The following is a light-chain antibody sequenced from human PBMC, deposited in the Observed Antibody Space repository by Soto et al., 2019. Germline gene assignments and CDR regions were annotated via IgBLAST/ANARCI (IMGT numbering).Light chain of an antibody. CDR1: DSNIGSNT. J-gene: IGLJ3*02. V-gene: IGLV1-44*01. Sequence: QSVLTQPPSASGTPGQRVTIFCSGGDSNIGSNTINWYQQLPGTAPKLLIFSNNQRPSGVPDRFSGSKSGTSASLAISGLQSEDEANYYCAAWDDSLNGWVFGGGTKLTVL. CDR2: SNN. CDR3: AAWDDSLNGWV.